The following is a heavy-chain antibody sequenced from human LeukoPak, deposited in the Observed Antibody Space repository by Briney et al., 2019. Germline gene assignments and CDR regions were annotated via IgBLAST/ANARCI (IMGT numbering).Heavy chain of an antibody. CDR1: GFTFSSYG. D-gene: IGHD3-10*01. V-gene: IGHV3-30*18. J-gene: IGHJ3*02. Sequence: GGSLRLSCAASGFTFSSYGMHWVRQAPGKGLEWVAVISYDGSNKYYADSVKGRFTISRDNSKNTLYLQMNSLRAEDTAVYYCAKDEKRFREHDDAFDIWGQGTVVTVSS. CDR3: AKDEKRFREHDDAFDI. CDR2: ISYDGSNK.